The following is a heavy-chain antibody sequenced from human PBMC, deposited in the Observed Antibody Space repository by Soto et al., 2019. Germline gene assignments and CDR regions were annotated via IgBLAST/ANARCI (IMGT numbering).Heavy chain of an antibody. J-gene: IGHJ4*02. Sequence: ASVKVSCKASGYTFNFYGITGVRQAPGQGLEWMGWISGFNGNTNYAADLQGRVTMTTDTSTSTAYMELRGLRSDDTAVYYCARIGVSSGHEYPDFDSFGQGTLVPLCS. CDR1: GYTFNFYG. V-gene: IGHV1-18*01. CDR3: ARIGVSSGHEYPDFDS. D-gene: IGHD2-2*02. CDR2: ISGFNGNT.